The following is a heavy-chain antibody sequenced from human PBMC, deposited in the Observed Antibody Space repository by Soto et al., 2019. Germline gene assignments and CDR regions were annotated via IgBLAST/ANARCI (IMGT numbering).Heavy chain of an antibody. CDR2: ILYDGGNK. Sequence: GSLRLSCAASGFTFSNYAMHWVRQAPGKGLEWVAVILYDGGNKYYGDSAKGRFTISRDNSKNTLYLQMNSLRTEDTAVYYRAKGGVSVYHFDYWGQGTLVTVSS. V-gene: IGHV3-30*18. CDR3: AKGGVSVYHFDY. J-gene: IGHJ4*02. CDR1: GFTFSNYA. D-gene: IGHD2-8*01.